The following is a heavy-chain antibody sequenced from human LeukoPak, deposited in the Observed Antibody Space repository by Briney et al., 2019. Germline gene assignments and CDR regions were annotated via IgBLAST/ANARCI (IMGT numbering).Heavy chain of an antibody. CDR1: GFRVSSYW. V-gene: IGHV3-7*01. D-gene: IGHD4-17*01. CDR2: INQDESSK. J-gene: IGHJ6*03. Sequence: GGSLRLSCAVSGFRVSSYWMGWVRQAPGKGLAWVANINQDESSKYYEDSVKGRFTISRDNAENSLYLQMNSLGAEDTAVYFCARLGPVNKDHYMDVGGKGTTVTISS. CDR3: ARLGPVNKDHYMDV.